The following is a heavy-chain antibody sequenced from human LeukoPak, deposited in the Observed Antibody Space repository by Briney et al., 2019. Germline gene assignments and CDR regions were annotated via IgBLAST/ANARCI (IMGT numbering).Heavy chain of an antibody. CDR1: GFTFTNAW. CDR3: TTDLGLTMIRGVIVY. D-gene: IGHD3-10*01. V-gene: IGHV3-15*01. J-gene: IGHJ4*02. Sequence: PGGSLRLSCAASGFTFTNAWMSWVRQAPGKGLEWVGRIKSKGDGETIDNAAPVKGRFTMSRDDTKATLYLQMNSLKAEDTAVYYCTTDLGLTMIRGVIVYWGQGALVTVSS. CDR2: IKSKGDGETI.